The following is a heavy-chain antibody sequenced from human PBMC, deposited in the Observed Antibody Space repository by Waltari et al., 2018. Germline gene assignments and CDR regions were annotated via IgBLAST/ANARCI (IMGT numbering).Heavy chain of an antibody. CDR1: GFTFSSYA. V-gene: IGHV3-23*01. Sequence: EVQLLESGGGLVQPGGSLRLSCAASGFTFSSYAMSWVRQAPGKGLEWVSAISGSGGSTDYADSVKGRFTISRDNAKNTLYLQMNSLRAEDTAVYYCATHRHRRGYSSTHLDYWGQGTLVTVSS. CDR2: ISGSGGST. J-gene: IGHJ4*02. CDR3: ATHRHRRGYSSTHLDY. D-gene: IGHD6-13*01.